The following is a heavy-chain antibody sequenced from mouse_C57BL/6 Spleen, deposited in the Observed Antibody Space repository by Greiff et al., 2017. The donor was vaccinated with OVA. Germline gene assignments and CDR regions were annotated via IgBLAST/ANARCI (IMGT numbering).Heavy chain of an antibody. CDR1: GYAFSSYW. CDR3: ARESYDYGYYAMDY. J-gene: IGHJ4*01. V-gene: IGHV1-80*01. CDR2: IYPGDGDT. D-gene: IGHD2-4*01. Sequence: VKLQQSGAELVKPGASVKISCKASGYAFSSYWMNWVKQRPGKGLEWIGQIYPGDGDTNYNGKFKGKATLTADKSSSTAYMQLSSLTSEDSAVYFCARESYDYGYYAMDYWGQGTSVTVSS.